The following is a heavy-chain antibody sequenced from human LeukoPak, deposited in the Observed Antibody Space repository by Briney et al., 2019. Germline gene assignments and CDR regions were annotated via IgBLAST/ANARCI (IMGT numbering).Heavy chain of an antibody. CDR1: GFSFNYYA. D-gene: IGHD5-12*01. J-gene: IGHJ4*02. CDR3: ARGPGLGYSGSHFDY. Sequence: GGSLRLSCAASGFSFNYYALHWVRQAPGKGQEWVAVISNDGSNKYYADSVKGRFTISRDNSKNTLYLQMNSLRAEDTAVYYCARGPGLGYSGSHFDYWGQGTLVTVSS. CDR2: ISNDGSNK. V-gene: IGHV3-30*04.